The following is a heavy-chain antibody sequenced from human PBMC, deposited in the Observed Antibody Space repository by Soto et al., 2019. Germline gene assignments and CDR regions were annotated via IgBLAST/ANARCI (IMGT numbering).Heavy chain of an antibody. Sequence: QVQLQESGPGLVKPSETLSLTCTVSGGSVSSGSYYWSWIRQPPGKGLEWIGYIYYSGSTNYNPSLKSRVTISVDTSKNQFSLKLSSVTAADTAVYYCARDGLTYDILTGPYYYGMDVWGQGTTVTVSS. J-gene: IGHJ6*02. CDR3: ARDGLTYDILTGPYYYGMDV. D-gene: IGHD3-9*01. CDR2: IYYSGST. V-gene: IGHV4-61*01. CDR1: GGSVSSGSYY.